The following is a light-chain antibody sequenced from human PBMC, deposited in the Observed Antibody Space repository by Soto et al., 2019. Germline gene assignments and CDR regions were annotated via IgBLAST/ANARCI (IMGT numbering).Light chain of an antibody. CDR1: QIVTNNY. Sequence: EIVLTHSPGTLSLSPGERATLSCRASQIVTNNYLDWFQQKPGQAPRLLIYDASIRADGIPDRFSGSGSETYFTLTISRLGPEDSAVYYCQQCSFSPRTFGQGTKVEIK. J-gene: IGKJ1*01. V-gene: IGKV3-20*01. CDR2: DAS. CDR3: QQCSFSPRT.